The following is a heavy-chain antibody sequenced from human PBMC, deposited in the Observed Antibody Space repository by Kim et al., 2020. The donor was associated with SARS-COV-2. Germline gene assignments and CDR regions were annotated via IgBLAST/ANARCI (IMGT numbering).Heavy chain of an antibody. CDR2: ISAYNGNT. CDR1: GYTFTSYG. CDR3: ARDFHLSTVGYFDL. J-gene: IGHJ2*01. D-gene: IGHD4-17*01. V-gene: IGHV1-18*01. Sequence: ASVKVSCKASGYTFTSYGISWVRQAPGQGLEWMGWISAYNGNTNYAQKLQGRVTMTTDTSTSTAYMELRSLRSDDTAVYYCARDFHLSTVGYFDLWGRGTLVTVSS.